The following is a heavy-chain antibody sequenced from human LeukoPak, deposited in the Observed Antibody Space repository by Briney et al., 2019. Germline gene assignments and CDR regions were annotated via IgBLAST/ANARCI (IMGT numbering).Heavy chain of an antibody. J-gene: IGHJ5*02. V-gene: IGHV1-46*01. Sequence: ASVKVSCKASGYTFTTYYMHWVRQAPGRGLEWMGIINPSGGSTSYAQKFQGRVTLTRSTSISTAYMELRSLTSEDTAVYYCARDYGGNSGWFDPWGQGTLVTVSS. D-gene: IGHD4-23*01. CDR3: ARDYGGNSGWFDP. CDR2: INPSGGST. CDR1: GYTFTTYY.